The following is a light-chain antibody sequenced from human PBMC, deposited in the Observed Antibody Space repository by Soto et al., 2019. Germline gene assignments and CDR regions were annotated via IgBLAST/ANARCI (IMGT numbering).Light chain of an antibody. CDR1: SNDVGGYNY. V-gene: IGLV2-14*01. CDR2: DVS. J-gene: IGLJ1*01. CDR3: SSYTSSSYTGSSTLYV. Sequence: QSALTQPASVSGSPGQSITISCTGTSNDVGGYNYVSWYQQYPGKAPKLMIYDVSNRPSGVSNRFSGSKSGNTASLTISGLQAEDEADYYCSSYTSSSYTGSSTLYVFGTGTKVTVL.